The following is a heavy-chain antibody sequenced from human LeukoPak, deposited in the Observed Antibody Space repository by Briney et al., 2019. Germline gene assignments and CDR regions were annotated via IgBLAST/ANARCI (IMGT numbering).Heavy chain of an antibody. CDR2: INPNSGGT. D-gene: IGHD4-17*01. J-gene: IGHJ4*02. V-gene: IGHV1-2*02. CDR3: AREAPGGTVIDY. CDR1: GYTFTGYY. Sequence: ASVKVSCKASGYTFTGYYMHWVRQAPGQGLEWMGWINPNSGGTNYAQKFQGRVTMTRDTSISTAYMELSRLRSDDTAVYYCAREAPGGTVIDYWGQGTLVTVSS.